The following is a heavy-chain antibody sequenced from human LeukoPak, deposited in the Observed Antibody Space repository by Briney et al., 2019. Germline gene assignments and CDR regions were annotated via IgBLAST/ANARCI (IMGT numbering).Heavy chain of an antibody. Sequence: GGSLRLSCTASGFTFGGYALNWVRQAPGKALEWVGFIRSKGHSRTTEYAASVEGRFIISRDDSKSIAYLQMNSLKTKDTAVYYCSRAQTGGGAKYYFDYWGQGTLVTVSS. V-gene: IGHV3-49*04. CDR1: GFTFGGYA. CDR3: SRAQTGGGAKYYFDY. D-gene: IGHD1-14*01. J-gene: IGHJ4*02. CDR2: IRSKGHSRTT.